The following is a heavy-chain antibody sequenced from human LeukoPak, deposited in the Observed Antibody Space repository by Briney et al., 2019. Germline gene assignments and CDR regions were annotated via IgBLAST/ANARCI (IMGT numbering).Heavy chain of an antibody. Sequence: ASVKVSCKASGYTFTSYYVHWVRQAPGQGLEWMGIINPSGGSTSYAQKFQGRVTMTRDMSTSTVYMELSSLRSEDTAVYYCARDNSSGWYGDYWGQGTLVTVSS. CDR3: ARDNSSGWYGDY. V-gene: IGHV1-46*01. D-gene: IGHD6-19*01. CDR2: INPSGGST. J-gene: IGHJ4*02. CDR1: GYTFTSYY.